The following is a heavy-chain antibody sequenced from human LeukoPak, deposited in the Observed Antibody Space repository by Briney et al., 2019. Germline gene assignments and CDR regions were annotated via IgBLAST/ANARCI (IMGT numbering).Heavy chain of an antibody. CDR1: GGSISSYY. V-gene: IGHV4-59*01. D-gene: IGHD2-2*01. J-gene: IGHJ4*02. Sequence: SETLSLTCTVSGGSISSYYWSWIRQPPGKGLEWIAYIYFSGTTNYNPSLKSRVTLSVDTSKNQFSLNLSSVTAADTAVYYCARIQVVPAATQHIDYWGQGTLVTVSS. CDR3: ARIQVVPAATQHIDY. CDR2: IYFSGTT.